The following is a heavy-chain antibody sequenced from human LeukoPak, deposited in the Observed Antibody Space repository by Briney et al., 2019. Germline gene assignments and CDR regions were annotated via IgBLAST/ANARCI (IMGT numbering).Heavy chain of an antibody. CDR1: GFTFSTYP. V-gene: IGHV3-48*04. J-gene: IGHJ4*02. D-gene: IGHD1-7*01. CDR3: AREDDWNYEDY. CDR2: ISSRSSTI. Sequence: PGGSLRLSCAAAGFTFSTYPMNWVRQPRGKGLEWGSYISSRSSTIYYADSVKGRFTISRDNAKNSLFLQMNSLRAEDTAIYYCAREDDWNYEDYWGQGTLVTVSS.